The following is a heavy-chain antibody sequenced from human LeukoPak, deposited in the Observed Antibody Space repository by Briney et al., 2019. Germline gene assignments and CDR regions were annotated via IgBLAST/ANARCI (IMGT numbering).Heavy chain of an antibody. V-gene: IGHV3-9*01. J-gene: IGHJ6*02. CDR2: ISWNSGSI. D-gene: IGHD5-18*01. Sequence: PGRSLRLPCAASGFTFDDYAMHWVRQAPGKGLEWVSGISWNSGSIGYADSVKGRFTISRDNAKNSLYLQMNSLRAEDTALYYCAKGDTAMVYYYYGMDVWGQGTTVTVSS. CDR1: GFTFDDYA. CDR3: AKGDTAMVYYYYGMDV.